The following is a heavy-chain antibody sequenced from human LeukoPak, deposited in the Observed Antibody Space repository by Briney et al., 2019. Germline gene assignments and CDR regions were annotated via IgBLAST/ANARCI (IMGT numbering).Heavy chain of an antibody. D-gene: IGHD3-22*01. CDR2: INPSGGST. J-gene: IGHJ4*02. CDR3: ARAGYPYDSIHHIPHY. V-gene: IGHV1-46*01. Sequence: GASVKVSCKASGYTFTSYAMNWVRQAPGQGLEWMGIINPSGGSTSYAQKFQGRVTMTRDMSTSTVYMELSSLRSEDTAVYYCARAGYPYDSIHHIPHYWGQGTLVTVSS. CDR1: GYTFTSYA.